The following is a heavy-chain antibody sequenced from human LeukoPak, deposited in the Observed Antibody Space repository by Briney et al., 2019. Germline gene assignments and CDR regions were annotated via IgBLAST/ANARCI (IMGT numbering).Heavy chain of an antibody. CDR1: GFSLSTSGVA. D-gene: IGHD4-17*01. Sequence: ESGPTLVNPTQTLTLTCTFSGFSLSTSGVAVGWFRQPPGGALEWLALIYWNDGKYYSPSLKSRLTIAKDTSKNQVVPTMTHMDPVDTATFYCARRRSPSNGDWFDPWGQGTLVTVSS. J-gene: IGHJ5*02. V-gene: IGHV2-5*01. CDR2: IYWNDGK. CDR3: ARRRSPSNGDWFDP.